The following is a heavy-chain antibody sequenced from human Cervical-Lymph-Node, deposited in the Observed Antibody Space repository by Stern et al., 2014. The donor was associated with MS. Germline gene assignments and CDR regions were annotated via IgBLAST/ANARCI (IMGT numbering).Heavy chain of an antibody. D-gene: IGHD3-22*01. V-gene: IGHV3-72*01. J-gene: IGHJ4*02. CDR2: PRTQAKKYTT. Sequence: EVQLVESGGGLVQPGGSLRLSCAASGFAFSDYYMDWVRPAPGKGLEWVGRPRTQAKKYTTEYAASVKGRFTISRDDSRNSLYLQMNSLKTEDTAVYYCSRVNVYPLDSSGYYLDLLDYWGQGTLVTVSS. CDR1: GFAFSDYY. CDR3: SRVNVYPLDSSGYYLDLLDY.